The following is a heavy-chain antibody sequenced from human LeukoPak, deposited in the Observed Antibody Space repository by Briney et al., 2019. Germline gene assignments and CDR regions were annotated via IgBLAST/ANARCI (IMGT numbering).Heavy chain of an antibody. Sequence: ASVKVSCKVSGYTLTELSMHWVRQAPGKGLEWMGGFDPEDGETIYAQKFQGRVTMTEDTSTDTAYMELSSLRSEDAAVYYCATAKYSGNAFDIWGQGTMVTVSS. V-gene: IGHV1-24*01. CDR1: GYTLTELS. J-gene: IGHJ3*02. CDR2: FDPEDGET. CDR3: ATAKYSGNAFDI. D-gene: IGHD1-26*01.